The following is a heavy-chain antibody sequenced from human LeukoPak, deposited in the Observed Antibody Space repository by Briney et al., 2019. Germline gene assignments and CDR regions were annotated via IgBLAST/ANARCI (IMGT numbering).Heavy chain of an antibody. CDR3: TTGKWELGDFDY. CDR2: IKSKTDGGTT. D-gene: IGHD1-26*01. CDR1: GFTFSNAW. V-gene: IGHV3-15*01. J-gene: IGHJ4*02. Sequence: PGGSLRLSCAASGFTFSNAWMSWVRQAPGKGLEWVGRIKSKTDGGTTDYAAPVKGRFTISRDDSKNTLYLQMNSLRTEDTAVYYCTTGKWELGDFDYWGQGTLVTVSS.